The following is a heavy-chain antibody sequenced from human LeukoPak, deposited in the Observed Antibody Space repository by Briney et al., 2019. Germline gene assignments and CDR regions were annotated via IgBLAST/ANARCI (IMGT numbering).Heavy chain of an antibody. Sequence: GGSLRLSCAASGFTFSSYAMHWVRQAPGKGLEYVPAIRSNGGSTYYANSVKGRFTISRDNSKNTLYLQMGSLRAEDMAVYYCARASTYYYGSGWFDPWGQGTLVTISS. CDR2: IRSNGGST. J-gene: IGHJ5*02. CDR1: GFTFSSYA. CDR3: ARASTYYYGSGWFDP. V-gene: IGHV3-64*01. D-gene: IGHD3-10*01.